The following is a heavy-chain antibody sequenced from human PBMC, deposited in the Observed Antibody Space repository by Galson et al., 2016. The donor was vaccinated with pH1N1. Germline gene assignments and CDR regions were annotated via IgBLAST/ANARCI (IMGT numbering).Heavy chain of an antibody. CDR3: ARETPSPSPTVLRYFAWSRGLSAFDM. D-gene: IGHD3-9*01. J-gene: IGHJ3*02. Sequence: SVKVSCKASGFTFSNHGINWVRQAPGQGLEWMGWINTKTGNPTYAQGFTGRFVFSFDTSVNTAYLQINSLKADDTAVYYCARETPSPSPTVLRYFAWSRGLSAFDMWGRGTLVTVSS. CDR2: INTKTGNP. CDR1: GFTFSNHG. V-gene: IGHV7-4-1*02.